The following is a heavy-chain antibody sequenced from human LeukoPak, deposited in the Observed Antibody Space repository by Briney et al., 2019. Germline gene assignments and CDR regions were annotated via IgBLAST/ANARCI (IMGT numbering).Heavy chain of an antibody. D-gene: IGHD6-6*01. CDR2: IYPGDSDT. J-gene: IGHJ4*02. CDR1: GYIFTGYW. CDR3: TRVYYSSSSHHFDY. V-gene: IGHV5-51*01. Sequence: GESLKISCKGSGYIFTGYWIGWVRQMPGKGLEWMGTIYPGDSDTRYSPSFQGQVTISGDKSISTAYLQWSSLKASDTVMYYCTRVYYSSSSHHFDYWGQGTLVTVSS.